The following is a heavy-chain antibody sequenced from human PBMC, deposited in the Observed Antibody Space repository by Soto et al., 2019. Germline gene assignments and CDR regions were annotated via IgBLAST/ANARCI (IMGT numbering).Heavy chain of an antibody. CDR3: ARGQIGVTGYYWPFDTNWFDP. D-gene: IGHD3-9*01. J-gene: IGHJ5*02. V-gene: IGHV4-34*01. CDR1: GGSFSVYY. Sequence: PSETLSLTCAVYGGSFSVYYWSWIRHPPGKGLEWIGEINHSGSTNYNPSLKSRVTISVDTSKNQFSLKLSSVTAADTAVYYCARGQIGVTGYYWPFDTNWFDPWGQGTLVTVSS. CDR2: INHSGST.